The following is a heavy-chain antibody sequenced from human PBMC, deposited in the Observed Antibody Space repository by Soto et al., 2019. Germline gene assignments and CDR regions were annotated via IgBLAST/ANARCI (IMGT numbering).Heavy chain of an antibody. J-gene: IGHJ4*02. V-gene: IGHV3-23*01. CDR2: VSGAASHT. CDR3: ATSFRYFDN. D-gene: IGHD3-9*01. Sequence: PGGSLRLSCAVSGFTPTTAPLSWVRQPPGKGLEWVATVSGAASHTYYVDSVRGRFFNSRDNSKNTVTLQMNNLTVDYTGVYYCATSFRYFDNWGQGTRVTVSS. CDR1: GFTPTTAP.